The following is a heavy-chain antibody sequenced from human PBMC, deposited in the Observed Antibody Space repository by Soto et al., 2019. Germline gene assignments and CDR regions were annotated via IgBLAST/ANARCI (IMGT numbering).Heavy chain of an antibody. CDR2: ISSSSSYI. CDR1: GFTFSSYA. D-gene: IGHD5-12*01. Sequence: PGGSLRLSCVASGFTFSSYAMSWVRQAPGKGLEWVSSISSSSSYIYYADSVKGRFTISRDNAKNSLYLQMNSLRAEDTAVYYCARDREVATTKLEALTYYYYYGMDVWGQGTTVTVSS. CDR3: ARDREVATTKLEALTYYYYYGMDV. J-gene: IGHJ6*02. V-gene: IGHV3-21*01.